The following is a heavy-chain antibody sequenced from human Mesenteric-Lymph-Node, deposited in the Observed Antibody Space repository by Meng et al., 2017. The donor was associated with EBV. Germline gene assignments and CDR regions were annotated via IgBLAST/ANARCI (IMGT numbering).Heavy chain of an antibody. CDR2: IYHSGST. Sequence: LRTSGSGLVTPSHTLSLTCAVSVGSISSGGYSWSWIRQPPGNGLEWIGYIYHSGSTYYNPSLKSRVTISVDKSKNQFSLKLSSVTAADTAVYYCARVAGSNYGSGSYYFDYWGQGTLVTVSS. CDR1: VGSISSGGYS. D-gene: IGHD3-10*01. V-gene: IGHV4-30-2*01. CDR3: ARVAGSNYGSGSYYFDY. J-gene: IGHJ4*02.